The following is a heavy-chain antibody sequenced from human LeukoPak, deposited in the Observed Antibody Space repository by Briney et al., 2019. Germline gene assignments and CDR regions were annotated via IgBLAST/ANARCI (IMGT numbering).Heavy chain of an antibody. CDR3: AKAPKWWKDNWFDP. CDR1: GFTFSSYG. J-gene: IGHJ5*02. Sequence: GALRLSCAASGFTFSSYGMSWVRQAPGKGLEWVSAISGSGGSTYYADSVKGRFTISRDNSKNTLYLQMNSLRAEDTAVYYCAKAPKWWKDNWFDPWGQGTLVTVSS. V-gene: IGHV3-23*01. D-gene: IGHD2-15*01. CDR2: ISGSGGST.